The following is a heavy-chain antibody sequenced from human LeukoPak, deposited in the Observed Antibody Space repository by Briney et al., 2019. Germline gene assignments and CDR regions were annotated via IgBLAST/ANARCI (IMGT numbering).Heavy chain of an antibody. V-gene: IGHV3-74*01. D-gene: IGHD3-10*01. CDR3: ARVEFGELSPYFDY. CDR2: INSGGSST. CDR1: GFTFSSYW. J-gene: IGHJ4*02. Sequence: GGSLRLSCAASGFTFSSYWMHWVRQAPGKGLVWVSRINSGGSSTSYADSVKGRFTISRDNAKNTLYLQMNSLRAEDTAVYYCARVEFGELSPYFDYWGQGTLVTVSS.